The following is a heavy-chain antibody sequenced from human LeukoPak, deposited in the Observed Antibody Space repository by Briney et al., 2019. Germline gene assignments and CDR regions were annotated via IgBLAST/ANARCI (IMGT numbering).Heavy chain of an antibody. J-gene: IGHJ6*02. Sequence: SETLSLTCAVYGGSFSGYYWSWIRQPPGKGLEWIGEINHSGSTNYNPSLKSRVTISVDTSKNQFSLKLSSVTAADTAVYYCARAGSSTRIYYYYYGMGVWGQGTTVTVSS. V-gene: IGHV4-34*01. CDR1: GGSFSGYY. CDR2: INHSGST. D-gene: IGHD2-2*01. CDR3: ARAGSSTRIYYYYYGMGV.